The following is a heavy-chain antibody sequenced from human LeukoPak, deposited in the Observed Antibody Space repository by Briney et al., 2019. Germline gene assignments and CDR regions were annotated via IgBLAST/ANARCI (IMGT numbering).Heavy chain of an antibody. J-gene: IGHJ3*02. CDR3: ASPDYGDYMDAFDI. D-gene: IGHD4-17*01. V-gene: IGHV1-69*06. Sequence: SVKVSCKASGYTFTGYYMHWVRQAPGQGLEWMGGIIPIFGTANYAQKFQGRVTITADKSTSTAYMELSSLRSEDTAVYYCASPDYGDYMDAFDIWGQGTMVTVSS. CDR1: GYTFTGYY. CDR2: IIPIFGTA.